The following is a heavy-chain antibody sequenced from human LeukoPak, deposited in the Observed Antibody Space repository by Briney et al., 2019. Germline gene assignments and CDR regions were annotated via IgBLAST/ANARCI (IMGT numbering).Heavy chain of an antibody. CDR3: AKSAFGYFDY. J-gene: IGHJ4*02. CDR1: GFTFGSFW. Sequence: GGSLRLSCVASGFTFGSFWMSWVRQAPGKGPEWVANIKEDGSEKYYVDSVRGRFTISRDNAKNSLYLQMNSLRAEDTALYYCAKSAFGYFDYWGQGTLVTVSS. V-gene: IGHV3-7*03. D-gene: IGHD3-10*01. CDR2: IKEDGSEK.